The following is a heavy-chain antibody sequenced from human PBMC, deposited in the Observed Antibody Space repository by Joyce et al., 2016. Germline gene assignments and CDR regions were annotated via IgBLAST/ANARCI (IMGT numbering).Heavy chain of an antibody. CDR2: VSSSGEST. CDR1: GFILRRYD. CDR3: AKASLTGYYIGAYYFDY. Sequence: EVQVLESGGGLVQPGGSLRLSCAVSGFILRRYDMSWVRQAPGKGLEWVSAVSSSGESTYYADSVKGRFTVSRDNSKKMLYLQMNTLRAEDTAVYYCAKASLTGYYIGAYYFDYWGQGTLVTVSS. J-gene: IGHJ4*02. V-gene: IGHV3-23*01. D-gene: IGHD3-9*01.